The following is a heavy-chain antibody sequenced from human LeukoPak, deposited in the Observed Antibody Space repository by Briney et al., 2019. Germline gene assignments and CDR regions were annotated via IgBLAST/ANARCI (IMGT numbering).Heavy chain of an antibody. J-gene: IGHJ6*03. CDR1: GFIFDDYG. CDR3: ARGAGSGYYFYMDV. Sequence: SGGSLRLSCAASGFIFDDYGMNWVRQAPGKGLEWVSGINWNGDSTGYVDSVKGRFTISRDNAKNSLYLQMNSLRVEDTALYYCARGAGSGYYFYMDVWGKGTTVTVSS. D-gene: IGHD3-10*01. CDR2: INWNGDST. V-gene: IGHV3-20*04.